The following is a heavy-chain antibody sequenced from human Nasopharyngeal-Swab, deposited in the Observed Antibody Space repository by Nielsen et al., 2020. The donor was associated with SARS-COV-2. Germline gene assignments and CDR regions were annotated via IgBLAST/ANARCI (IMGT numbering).Heavy chain of an antibody. CDR2: INPSGCRS. V-gene: IGHV1-46*01. D-gene: IGHD2-2*01. CDR1: GYTFTSYY. J-gene: IGHJ4*02. CDR3: ARGHSRIIVVVPWRKGYFDY. Sequence: ASVKVSCKASGYTFTSYYMHWVRQAPGQGLEWMGIINPSGCRSSYAQKFQGRVTMTRDTSTITVYMELGSLSSEDTAVYYLARGHSRIIVVVPWRKGYFDYWGQGTLVTVSS.